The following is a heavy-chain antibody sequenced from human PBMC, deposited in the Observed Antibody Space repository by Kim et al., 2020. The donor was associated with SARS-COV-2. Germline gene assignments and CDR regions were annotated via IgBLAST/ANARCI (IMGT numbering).Heavy chain of an antibody. CDR1: GGSFSGYY. J-gene: IGHJ4*02. D-gene: IGHD6-13*01. Sequence: SETLSLTCAVYGGSFSGYYWSWNRQPPGKGLEWIGEINHSGSTNYNPSLKSRVTISVDTSKNQFSLKLSSVTAADTAVYYCARGIAAAGTDYWGQGTLVTVSS. CDR3: ARGIAAAGTDY. CDR2: INHSGST. V-gene: IGHV4-34*01.